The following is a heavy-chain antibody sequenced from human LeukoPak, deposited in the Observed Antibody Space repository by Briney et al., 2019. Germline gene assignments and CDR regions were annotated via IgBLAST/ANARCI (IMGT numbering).Heavy chain of an antibody. V-gene: IGHV4-4*07. Sequence: SETLSLTCTVSGGSISSYYWSWIRQPAGKGLEWIGRIYTSGSTNYNPSLKSRVTMSVDTSKNQFSLKLSSVTAADTAVYYCARDSMSGWYRTGPDYFDYWGQGTLVTVSS. CDR3: ARDSMSGWYRTGPDYFDY. D-gene: IGHD6-19*01. CDR2: IYTSGST. J-gene: IGHJ4*02. CDR1: GGSISSYY.